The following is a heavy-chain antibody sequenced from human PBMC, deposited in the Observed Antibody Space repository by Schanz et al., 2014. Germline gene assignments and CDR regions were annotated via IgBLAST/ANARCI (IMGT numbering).Heavy chain of an antibody. D-gene: IGHD3-3*01. CDR2: IKQDGIEK. CDR1: GFGFDDYA. CDR3: ARDKGGYYPFDY. J-gene: IGHJ4*02. V-gene: IGHV3-7*01. Sequence: VHLVESGGGVVRPGGSLRLSCAASGFGFDDYAMSWVRQAPGKGLEWVANIKQDGIEKYYVDSVKGRFTISRDNAKNSLYLQMNSLTADDTAVYYCARDKGGYYPFDYWGRGTLGTVSS.